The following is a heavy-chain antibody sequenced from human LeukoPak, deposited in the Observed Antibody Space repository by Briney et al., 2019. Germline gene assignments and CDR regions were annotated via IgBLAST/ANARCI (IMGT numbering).Heavy chain of an antibody. V-gene: IGHV3-53*01. J-gene: IGHJ3*02. CDR3: ARVGGQMIGAFDI. CDR1: GFTVSSNY. CDR2: IYTGGST. Sequence: GGSLRLSCAASGFTVSSNYMSWVRQAPGKGLEWVSVIYTGGSTYYADSVKGRFTISRDNSKNTLYLQMNSLRAEDTAVYYCARVGGQMIGAFDIWGQGTMVTVSS. D-gene: IGHD2-21*01.